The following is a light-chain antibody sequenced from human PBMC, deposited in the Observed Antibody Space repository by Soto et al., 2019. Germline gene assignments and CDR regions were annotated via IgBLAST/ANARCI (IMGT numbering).Light chain of an antibody. CDR1: QSVSIS. J-gene: IGKJ4*01. V-gene: IGKV3-15*01. CDR2: AAS. CDR3: QQYNNWPPLT. Sequence: EIVLTQSPGTLSLSPGERATLSCRASQSVSISLAWYQQKPDQAPRLLIYAASTRATGIPDRFSGSGSGTDFTLTISSLQSEDFAVYYCQQYNNWPPLTFGGGTKVDIK.